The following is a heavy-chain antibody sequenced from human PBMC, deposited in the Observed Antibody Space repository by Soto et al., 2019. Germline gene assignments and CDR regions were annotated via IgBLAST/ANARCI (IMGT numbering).Heavy chain of an antibody. Sequence: GGSLRLSCAASGFTFSSYKMNWVRQAPGKGLEWVSSISSSSSNIYYADSVKGRFTISRDNAKNSLYLQMNSLRAEDTAVYYCARDRLRSYWGQGTLVTVSS. CDR2: ISSSSSNI. D-gene: IGHD3-16*01. J-gene: IGHJ4*02. V-gene: IGHV3-21*01. CDR3: ARDRLRSY. CDR1: GFTFSSYK.